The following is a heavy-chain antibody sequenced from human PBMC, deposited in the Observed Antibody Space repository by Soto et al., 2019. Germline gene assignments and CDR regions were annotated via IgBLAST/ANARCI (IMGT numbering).Heavy chain of an antibody. CDR1: GFTFSSYG. CDR2: IWYDGSNK. Sequence: GGSLRLSCAASGFTFSSYGMHWVRQAPGKGLEWVAVIWYDGSNKYYADSVKGRFTISRDNSKNTLYLQMNSLRAEDTAVYYCARAPLGRATSSGWGGNWFDPWGQGTLVTVSS. V-gene: IGHV3-33*01. J-gene: IGHJ5*02. D-gene: IGHD6-19*01. CDR3: ARAPLGRATSSGWGGNWFDP.